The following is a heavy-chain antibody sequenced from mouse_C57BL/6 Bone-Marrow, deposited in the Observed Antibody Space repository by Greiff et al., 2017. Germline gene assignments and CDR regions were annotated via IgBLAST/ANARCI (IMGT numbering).Heavy chain of an antibody. J-gene: IGHJ4*01. CDR2: IYPRDGST. V-gene: IGHV1-78*01. Sequence: VKLVESDAELVKPGASVKISCKVSGYTFTDHTIHWMKQRPEQGLEWIGYIYPRDGSTKYNEKFKGKATLTADKSSSTAYMQLNSLTSEDSAVYFCARWKVVAHGAMDYWGQGASGTVSS. D-gene: IGHD1-1*01. CDR3: ARWKVVAHGAMDY. CDR1: GYTFTDHT.